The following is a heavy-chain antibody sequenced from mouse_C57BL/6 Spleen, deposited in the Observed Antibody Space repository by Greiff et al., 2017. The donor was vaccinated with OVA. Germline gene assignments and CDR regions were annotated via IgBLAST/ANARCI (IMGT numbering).Heavy chain of an antibody. Sequence: QVHVKQPGAELVKPGASVKMSCKASGYTFTSYWITWVKQRPGQGLEWIGDIYPGSGSTNYNEKFKSKATLTVDTSSSTAYMQLSSLTSEDSAVYYCARQRDYYGSTYSDYWGQGTTLTVSS. CDR1: GYTFTSYW. D-gene: IGHD1-1*01. CDR3: ARQRDYYGSTYSDY. J-gene: IGHJ2*01. CDR2: IYPGSGST. V-gene: IGHV1-55*01.